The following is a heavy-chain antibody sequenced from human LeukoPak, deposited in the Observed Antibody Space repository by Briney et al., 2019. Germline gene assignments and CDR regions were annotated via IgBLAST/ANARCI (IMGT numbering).Heavy chain of an antibody. Sequence: PGGSLRLSCAASGFTFSSYAMSWVRQAPGKGLEWVSAISGSGGSTYYADSVKGRFTISRDNSKNTLYLQMNSLSAEDTAVYYCAKTAYDFWSGLNWFDPWGQGTLVTVSS. J-gene: IGHJ5*02. V-gene: IGHV3-23*01. CDR3: AKTAYDFWSGLNWFDP. CDR1: GFTFSSYA. CDR2: ISGSGGST. D-gene: IGHD3-3*01.